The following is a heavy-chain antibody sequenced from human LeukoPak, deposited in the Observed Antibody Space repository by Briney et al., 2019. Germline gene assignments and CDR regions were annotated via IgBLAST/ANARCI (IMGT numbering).Heavy chain of an antibody. D-gene: IGHD6-19*01. CDR3: ASSLQAVAGTPYYYYGMDV. J-gene: IGHJ6*02. V-gene: IGHV4-39*01. Sequence: PSETLSLTCTVSGGSISTYYWGWIRQPPGKGLEWIGSIYYSGSTYYNPSLKSRVTISVDTSKNQFSLKLSSVTAADTAVYYCASSLQAVAGTPYYYYGMDVWGQGTTVTVSS. CDR2: IYYSGST. CDR1: GGSISTYY.